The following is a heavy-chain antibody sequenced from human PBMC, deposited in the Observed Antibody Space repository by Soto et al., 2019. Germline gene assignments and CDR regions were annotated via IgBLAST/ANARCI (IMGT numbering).Heavy chain of an antibody. J-gene: IGHJ4*02. D-gene: IGHD4-4*01. Sequence: ASVKVSCKASGYTFTSYYMHWVRQAPGQGLEWMGIINPSGGSTSYAQKFQGRVTMTRDTSTSTVYMELSSLRSEDTAVYYCARDLGLDYSNFYFDYWGQGTLVTAPQ. CDR2: INPSGGST. CDR1: GYTFTSYY. V-gene: IGHV1-46*01. CDR3: ARDLGLDYSNFYFDY.